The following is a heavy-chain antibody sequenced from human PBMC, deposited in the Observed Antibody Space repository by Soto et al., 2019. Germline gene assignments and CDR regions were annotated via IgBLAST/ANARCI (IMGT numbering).Heavy chain of an antibody. CDR2: IIPIFGTA. CDR1: GGTFSSYA. V-gene: IGHV1-69*13. Sequence: SVKVSCKASGGTFSSYAISWVRQAPGQGLEWMGGIIPIFGTANYAQKFQGRVTITADESTSTAYMELSSLRSEDTAVYYCARGTIFGVDSYYYYGMDVWGQGTTVTVSS. CDR3: ARGTIFGVDSYYYYGMDV. D-gene: IGHD3-3*01. J-gene: IGHJ6*02.